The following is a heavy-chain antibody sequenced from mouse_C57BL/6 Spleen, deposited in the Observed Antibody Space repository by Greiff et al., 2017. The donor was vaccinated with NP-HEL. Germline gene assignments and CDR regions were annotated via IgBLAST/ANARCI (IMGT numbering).Heavy chain of an antibody. CDR1: GSTFTSYW. Sequence: QVQLQQPGAELVKPGASVKLSCKASGSTFTSYWMQWVKQRPGQGLEWIGEIDPSDSYTNYNQKFKGKATLTVDTSSSTAYMQLSSLASEDSAVYYCARAGNYVLFDYWGQGTTLTVSS. D-gene: IGHD1-1*01. J-gene: IGHJ2*01. CDR2: IDPSDSYT. V-gene: IGHV1-50*01. CDR3: ARAGNYVLFDY.